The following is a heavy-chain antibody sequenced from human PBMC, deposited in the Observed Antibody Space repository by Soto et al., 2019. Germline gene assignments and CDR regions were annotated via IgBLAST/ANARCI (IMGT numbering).Heavy chain of an antibody. CDR3: ARAFKSSAVAGTVWFDP. CDR2: ISYDGSNK. Sequence: GGSLRLSCAASGFTFSSYAMHWVRQAPGKGLEWVAVISYDGSNKYYADSVKGRFTISRDNSKNTLYLQMNSLRAEDTAVYYCARAFKSSAVAGTVWFDPWGQGTLVTVSS. V-gene: IGHV3-30-3*01. J-gene: IGHJ5*02. CDR1: GFTFSSYA. D-gene: IGHD6-19*01.